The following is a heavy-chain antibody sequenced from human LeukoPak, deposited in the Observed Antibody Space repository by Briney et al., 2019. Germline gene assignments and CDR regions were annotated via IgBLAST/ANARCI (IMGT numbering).Heavy chain of an antibody. CDR1: GYTFTSYG. CDR2: ISAYNGNT. D-gene: IGHD3-3*01. CDR3: AVVGRFLEPQLNYYYMDV. J-gene: IGHJ6*03. V-gene: IGHV1-18*01. Sequence: ASVKVSCKASGYTFTSYGISWVRQAPGQGLEWMGWISAYNGNTNYAHKLQGRVTMTTDTSTSTAYMELRSLRSDDTAVYYCAVVGRFLEPQLNYYYMDVWGKGTTVTVSS.